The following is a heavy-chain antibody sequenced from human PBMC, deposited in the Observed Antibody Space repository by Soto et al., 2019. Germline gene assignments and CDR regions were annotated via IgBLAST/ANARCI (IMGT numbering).Heavy chain of an antibody. Sequence: ESGGGVVQPGRSLRLSCAASGFTFSNYSMHWVRQAPGKGLEWVAVISYHGSDKYYADSVKGRFTISRDNSKNTLYLQMDSLRAEDTAVYYCAKDHLTTTVTTVGYWGQGTLVTVSS. CDR3: AKDHLTTTVTTVGY. V-gene: IGHV3-30*18. CDR2: ISYHGSDK. CDR1: GFTFSNYS. J-gene: IGHJ4*02. D-gene: IGHD4-17*01.